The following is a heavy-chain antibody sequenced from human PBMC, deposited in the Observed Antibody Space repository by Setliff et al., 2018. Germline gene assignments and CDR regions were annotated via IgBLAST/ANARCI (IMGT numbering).Heavy chain of an antibody. D-gene: IGHD2-2*01. CDR3: ARSENCFSTHCSPYDY. CDR2: ISGAGGTT. Sequence: GGSLRLSCAATGFDFKSFTMNWVRQAPGKGPEWVSAISGAGGTTKYADSVKGRFTTSRDNSKNMLYLQMKSLRADDTATYYCARSENCFSTHCSPYDYWGQGTLVTVSS. J-gene: IGHJ4*02. V-gene: IGHV3-23*01. CDR1: GFDFKSFT.